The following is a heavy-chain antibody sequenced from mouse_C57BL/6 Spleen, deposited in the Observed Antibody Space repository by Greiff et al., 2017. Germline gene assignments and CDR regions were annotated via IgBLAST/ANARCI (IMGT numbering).Heavy chain of an antibody. D-gene: IGHD1-1*01. CDR3: TRNYYGGMDD. CDR1: GYTFTDYE. CDR2: IDPETGGT. V-gene: IGHV1-15*01. Sequence: QVHVKQSGAELVRPGASVTLSCKASGYTFTDYEMHWVKQTPVHGLEWIGAIDPETGGTAYNQKFKGKAILTADKSSSTAYMELRSLTSEDSAVYYCTRNYYGGMDDWGQGTAVTVSS. J-gene: IGHJ4*01.